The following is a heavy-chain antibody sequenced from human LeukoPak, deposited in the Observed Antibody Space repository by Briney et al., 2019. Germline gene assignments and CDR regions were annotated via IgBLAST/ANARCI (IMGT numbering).Heavy chain of an antibody. CDR2: ISWNSGSI. CDR3: AKGEYGDYVYDAFDI. Sequence: PGGSLRLSCAASGFTFDDYAMHWVRHAPGKGLEWVSGISWNSGSIGYADSVKGRFTISRDNAKNSLYLQMNSLRAEDTALYYCAKGEYGDYVYDAFDIWGQGTMVTVSS. V-gene: IGHV3-9*01. J-gene: IGHJ3*02. CDR1: GFTFDDYA. D-gene: IGHD4-17*01.